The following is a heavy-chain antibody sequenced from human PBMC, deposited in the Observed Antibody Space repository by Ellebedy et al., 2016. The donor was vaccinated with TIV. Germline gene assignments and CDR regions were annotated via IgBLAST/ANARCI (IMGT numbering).Heavy chain of an antibody. CDR2: ILYSGGT. Sequence: SETLSLTCTVSGDFVTSGAYYWSWIRQPPGKGLEWIGYILYSGGTNYNPSLRSRVTISVDTSKNQFSLNLSSVTAADTAVYYCARDSPAYYNSRGFNHWGPGILVTVSS. D-gene: IGHD3-22*01. CDR1: GDFVTSGAYY. J-gene: IGHJ1*01. V-gene: IGHV4-61*08. CDR3: ARDSPAYYNSRGFNH.